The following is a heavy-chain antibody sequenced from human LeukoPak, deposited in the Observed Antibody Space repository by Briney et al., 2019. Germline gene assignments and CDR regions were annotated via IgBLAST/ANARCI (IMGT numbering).Heavy chain of an antibody. CDR1: GYSFTTYW. CDR3: ARSRITTGIHWFDP. CDR2: IYPGDSDT. Sequence: GESLKISCQGSGYSFTTYWIGWVRQMPGKGLEWMGIIYPGDSDTRYSPSFQGQVTISVDKSISTAYLQWSSLKASDTAMYYCARSRITTGIHWFDPWGQGTLVTVSS. V-gene: IGHV5-51*01. J-gene: IGHJ5*02. D-gene: IGHD3-3*01.